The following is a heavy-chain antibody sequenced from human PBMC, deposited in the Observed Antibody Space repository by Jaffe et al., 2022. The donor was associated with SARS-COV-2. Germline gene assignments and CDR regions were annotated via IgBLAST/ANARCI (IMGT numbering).Heavy chain of an antibody. D-gene: IGHD6-19*01. CDR2: IYYSGST. CDR1: GGSISSNDYY. Sequence: QLQLQESGPGLVKPSETLSLTCTVSGGSISSNDYYWGWIRQPPRKGLEWIGSIYYSGSTYYNPSLKSRVSISVDTSKNQFSLKLTSVTAADTAMYFCASQAGSRGWYASKYNWFDPWGRGTLVTVSS. V-gene: IGHV4-39*01. CDR3: ASQAGSRGWYASKYNWFDP. J-gene: IGHJ5*02.